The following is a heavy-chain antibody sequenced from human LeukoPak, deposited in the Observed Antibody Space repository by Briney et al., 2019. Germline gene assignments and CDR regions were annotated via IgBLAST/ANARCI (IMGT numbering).Heavy chain of an antibody. CDR2: ISSSSSYI. Sequence: GGSLRLSCAASGFTFSGYTMNWVRQAPGKGLEWVSSISSSSSYIYYADSVKGRFTISRDNANNSLYLQMISLRAEDTAVYYCSRDPGYCTSTSCYKGAFDIWGQGTMVTVSS. J-gene: IGHJ3*02. V-gene: IGHV3-21*01. CDR1: GFTFSGYT. D-gene: IGHD2-2*02. CDR3: SRDPGYCTSTSCYKGAFDI.